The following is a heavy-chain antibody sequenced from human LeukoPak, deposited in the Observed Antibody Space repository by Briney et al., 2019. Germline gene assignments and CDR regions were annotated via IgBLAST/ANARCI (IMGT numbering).Heavy chain of an antibody. D-gene: IGHD3-10*02. J-gene: IGHJ4*02. CDR1: GYSISSGYY. CDR2: IYHSGRT. V-gene: IGHV4-38-2*02. CDR3: ARRPTHYYVTLYYFDY. Sequence: PSETLSLTCTVSGYSISSGYYWGWIRQPPGKGLEWIGSIYHSGRTFYNPSLKSRVTISVDTSKNQFSLKLSSVTAADTAVYYCARRPTHYYVTLYYFDYWGQGTLVTVSS.